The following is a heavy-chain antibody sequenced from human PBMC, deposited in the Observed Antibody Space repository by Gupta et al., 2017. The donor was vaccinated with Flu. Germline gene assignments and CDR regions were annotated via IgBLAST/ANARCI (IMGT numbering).Heavy chain of an antibody. CDR3: AKLLYDYSGYYYFDD. V-gene: IGHV4-39*01. CDR1: RSHY. Sequence: RSHYWGWIRQPPGKWMEWMGSIYYSRTTYHNPSLWSRVTMSVDTSKNKFALKVSSVTADDTAVYDCAKLLYDYSGYYYFDDWGQGTLVTVSS. CDR2: IYYSRTT. D-gene: IGHD5-12*01. J-gene: IGHJ4*02.